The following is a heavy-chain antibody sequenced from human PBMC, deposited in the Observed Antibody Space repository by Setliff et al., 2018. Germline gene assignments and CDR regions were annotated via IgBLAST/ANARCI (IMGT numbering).Heavy chain of an antibody. CDR3: ARGRIGSTWTGDY. V-gene: IGHV1-2*02. J-gene: IGHJ4*02. CDR1: GYIFSTYG. D-gene: IGHD2-15*01. Sequence: ASVKVSCKASGYIFSTYGITWVRQAPGQGPEWMGSINPKSGVTRYVQKFQGRVTMTRDTSISTAYMELSSLTSDDRAIYYCARGRIGSTWTGDYWGQGTLVTVSS. CDR2: INPKSGVT.